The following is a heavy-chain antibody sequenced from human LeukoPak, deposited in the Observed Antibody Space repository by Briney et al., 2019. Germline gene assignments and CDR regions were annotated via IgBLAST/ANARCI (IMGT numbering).Heavy chain of an antibody. CDR2: ISGSGGST. CDR3: ARCSGGSCYYYFDN. Sequence: GGSLRLSCAASGFTFSSYAMSWVRQAPGKGLEWVSAISGSGGSTYYADSVKGRFTISRDNSKNTLYLQMNSLRAEDTAVYYCARCSGGSCYYYFDNWGQGTLVTVSS. CDR1: GFTFSSYA. V-gene: IGHV3-23*01. D-gene: IGHD2-15*01. J-gene: IGHJ4*02.